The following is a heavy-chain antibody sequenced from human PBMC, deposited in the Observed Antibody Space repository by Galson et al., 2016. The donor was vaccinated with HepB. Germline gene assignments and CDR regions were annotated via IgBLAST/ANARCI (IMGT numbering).Heavy chain of an antibody. Sequence: SLRLSCAASGFTFSNYAMSWVRQAPGKGLERVSAIRGGGDTTYYADSVKGRFTISRDNSKNTLYLQMNSLRAEDTAVYYCANPIISINLWRVDYWGQGTRVTVSS. CDR2: IRGGGDTT. D-gene: IGHD2/OR15-2a*01. CDR1: GFTFSNYA. V-gene: IGHV3-23*01. CDR3: ANPIISINLWRVDY. J-gene: IGHJ4*02.